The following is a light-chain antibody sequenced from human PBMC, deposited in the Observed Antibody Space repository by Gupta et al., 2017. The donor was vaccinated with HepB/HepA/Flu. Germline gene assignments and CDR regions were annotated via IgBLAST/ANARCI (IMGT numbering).Light chain of an antibody. CDR1: QSISDY. V-gene: IGKV3-11*01. Sequence: EIVLTQSPATLSVSPGERATLSCRASQSISDYLAWYPQKPGQPPRLLIYDTSNRATGIPARFSGSGSGTDFTLTISSVEPEDVAIYYCQQRINCPLTFGGGTKVEIK. CDR3: QQRINCPLT. J-gene: IGKJ4*01. CDR2: DTS.